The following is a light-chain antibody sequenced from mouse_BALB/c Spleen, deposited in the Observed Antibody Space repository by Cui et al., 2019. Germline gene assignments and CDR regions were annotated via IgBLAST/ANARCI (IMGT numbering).Light chain of an antibody. J-gene: IGKJ2*01. CDR2: STS. Sequence: QIALTQSPAIMSASLGERVTMTCTASSSVSSSYLHWYQQEPGSSPKLWIYSTSNLASGVPARFSGSGSGTSYSLTISSMEAEDAATYYCHQYHRSPYTFGGGTKLEIK. V-gene: IGKV4-74*01. CDR1: SSVSSSY. CDR3: HQYHRSPYT.